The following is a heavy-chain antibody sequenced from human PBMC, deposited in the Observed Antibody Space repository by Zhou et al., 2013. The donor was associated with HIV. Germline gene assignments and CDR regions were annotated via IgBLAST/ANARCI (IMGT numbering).Heavy chain of an antibody. CDR1: GGTFSSYG. J-gene: IGHJ4*02. Sequence: QVQLVQSVAEVKKPGSSVKVSCKASGGTFSSYGISWVRQAPGQGLEWMGWISPYNGNTNYAQKLQGRVTMTTDTSTSTAYMELRSLRSDDTAVYYCARYYGSGNYYNGGGFLVYWGQGTLVTVSS. CDR3: ARYYGSGNYYNGGGFLVY. V-gene: IGHV1-18*01. CDR2: ISPYNGNT. D-gene: IGHD3-10*01.